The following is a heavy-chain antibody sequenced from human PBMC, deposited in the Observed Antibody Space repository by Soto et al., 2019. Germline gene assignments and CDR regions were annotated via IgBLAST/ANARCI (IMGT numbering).Heavy chain of an antibody. D-gene: IGHD2-15*01. CDR2: IYPRGGST. Sequence: ASVKVSCKASGYTFTNYHIHWVRQAPGQGLEWMGIIYPRGGSTTYAQKFQGRVTMTADTSTSTVYTEVSSLRFEDTAVYYCSRDLRIVDDYHYYGVAVWGQGTTVTVSS. J-gene: IGHJ6*02. CDR1: GYTFTNYH. V-gene: IGHV1-46*03. CDR3: SRDLRIVDDYHYYGVAV.